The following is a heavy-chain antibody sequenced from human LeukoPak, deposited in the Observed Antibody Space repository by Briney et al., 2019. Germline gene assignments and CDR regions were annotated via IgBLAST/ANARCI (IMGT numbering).Heavy chain of an antibody. CDR3: ARDPYSGSLYGMDV. CDR2: ISSSSSTI. CDR1: GFTFSSYS. V-gene: IGHV3-48*04. D-gene: IGHD1-26*01. Sequence: PGRSLRLSCAASGFTFSSYSMNWVRQAPGKGLEWVSYISSSSSTIYYADSVKGRFTISRDNAKNSLYLQMNSLRAEDTAVYYCARDPYSGSLYGMDVWGQGTTVTVSS. J-gene: IGHJ6*02.